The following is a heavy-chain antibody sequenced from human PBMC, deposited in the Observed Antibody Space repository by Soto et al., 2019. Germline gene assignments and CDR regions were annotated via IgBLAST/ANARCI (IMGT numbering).Heavy chain of an antibody. Sequence: PGGSLRLSCAASGFTFSSCAMTWIRQTPGKGLEWVSYITNSGGKKDYADSVKGRFTISRDNAKSFLYLQMYSLRAEDTAVYYCARAAGWFDPWGQGTLVTVSS. J-gene: IGHJ5*02. V-gene: IGHV3-11*01. CDR3: ARAAGWFDP. CDR2: ITNSGGKK. CDR1: GFTFSSCA.